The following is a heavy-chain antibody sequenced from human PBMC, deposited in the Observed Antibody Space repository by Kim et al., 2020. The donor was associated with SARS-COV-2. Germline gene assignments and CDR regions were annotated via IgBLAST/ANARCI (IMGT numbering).Heavy chain of an antibody. J-gene: IGHJ5*02. CDR1: GFTFSAHW. CDR3: VGSGVGST. D-gene: IGHD3-10*01. Sequence: LSLTCAASGFTFSAHWMSWARQAPGKGLEWVANIKEDGSEKFYVDSVKGRFTVSRDNAKNSLYLQMTSLRVEDTAVYYCVGSGVGSTWGQGTLVTVSS. CDR2: IKEDGSEK. V-gene: IGHV3-7*01.